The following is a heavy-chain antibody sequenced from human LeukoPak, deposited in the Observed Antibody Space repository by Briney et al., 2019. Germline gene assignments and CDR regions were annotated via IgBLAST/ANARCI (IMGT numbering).Heavy chain of an antibody. CDR2: IYYSGST. V-gene: IGHV4-59*01. CDR3: ASSGWYGERYYFDY. CDR1: GGSISSYY. Sequence: SETLSLTCTVSGGSISSYYWSWIRQPPGKGLEWIGDIYYSGSTNYNPSLKSRVTISVDTSKNQFSLKLSSVTAADTAVYYCASSGWYGERYYFDYWGQGTLVTVSS. D-gene: IGHD6-19*01. J-gene: IGHJ4*02.